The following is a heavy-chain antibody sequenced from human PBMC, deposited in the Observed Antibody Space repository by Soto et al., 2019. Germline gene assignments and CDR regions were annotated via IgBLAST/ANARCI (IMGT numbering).Heavy chain of an antibody. CDR3: AHSHSITIFGVVHNWFDP. D-gene: IGHD3-3*01. V-gene: IGHV2-5*02. J-gene: IGHJ5*02. CDR1: GFSLSTSGVG. CDR2: IYWDDDK. Sequence: QITLKESGPTLVKPTQTLTLTCTFSGFSLSTSGVGVGWIRQPPGKALEWLALIYWDDDKRYSPSLKSRLTINKDTSKNQVVLTMTTMDPVDTATYYCAHSHSITIFGVVHNWFDPWGQGTLVTVSS.